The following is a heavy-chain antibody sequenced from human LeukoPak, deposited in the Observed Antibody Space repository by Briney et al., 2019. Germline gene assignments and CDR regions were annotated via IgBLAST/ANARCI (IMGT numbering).Heavy chain of an antibody. J-gene: IGHJ6*02. Sequence: GGSLRLSCAASGFTFSSYAMSWLRQAPGKGLEWVSAISGSGGSTYYADSVKGRFTISRDNSKNTLYLQMNSLRAEDTAVYYCAKYDVLEPFYYGMDVWGQGTTVTVSS. CDR3: AKYDVLEPFYYGMDV. D-gene: IGHD3-3*02. CDR2: ISGSGGST. CDR1: GFTFSSYA. V-gene: IGHV3-23*01.